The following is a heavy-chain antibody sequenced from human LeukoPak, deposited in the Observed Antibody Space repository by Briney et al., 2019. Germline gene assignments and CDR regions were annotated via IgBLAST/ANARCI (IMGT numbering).Heavy chain of an antibody. CDR1: GFIFNNYA. CDR2: ISWNSGSI. D-gene: IGHD2-2*01. V-gene: IGHV3-9*01. Sequence: GGSLRLSCAGSGFIFNNYAMHWVRQPPGKGLEWVSGISWNSGSIDYADSVKGRFAISRDNSKNTLYLQMNSLRAEDTAVYFCARGGHCSTTSCSNYDGMDVWGQGTTLTVSS. J-gene: IGHJ6*02. CDR3: ARGGHCSTTSCSNYDGMDV.